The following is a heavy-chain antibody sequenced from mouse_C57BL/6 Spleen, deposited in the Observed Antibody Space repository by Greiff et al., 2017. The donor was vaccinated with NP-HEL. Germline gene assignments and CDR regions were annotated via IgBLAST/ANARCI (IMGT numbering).Heavy chain of an antibody. Sequence: QVQLQQPGAELVKPGASVKLSCKASGYTFTSYWMHWVKQRPGQGLEWIGMIHPNSGSTNYNEKFKSKATLTVDKSSSTAYMQLSSLTSEDSAVYYCAREGTYYDYDGGAMDYWGQGTSVTVSS. J-gene: IGHJ4*01. D-gene: IGHD2-4*01. CDR3: AREGTYYDYDGGAMDY. CDR1: GYTFTSYW. V-gene: IGHV1-64*01. CDR2: IHPNSGST.